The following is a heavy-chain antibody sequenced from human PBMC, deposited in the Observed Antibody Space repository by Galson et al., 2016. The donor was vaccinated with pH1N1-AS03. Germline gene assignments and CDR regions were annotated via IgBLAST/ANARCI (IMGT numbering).Heavy chain of an antibody. CDR1: GFTFGDYA. V-gene: IGHV3-9*01. J-gene: IGHJ3*02. Sequence: SLRLSCAASGFTFGDYAMHWVRQVPGKGLDWVSHINWNSGHIDYADSVKGRFTLSRDNAKNSLCLQMNSLRAEDTALYYCAKGYNGYGGSGAIDIWGQGTMVTVSS. CDR3: AKGYNGYGGSGAIDI. CDR2: INWNSGHI. D-gene: IGHD5-12*01.